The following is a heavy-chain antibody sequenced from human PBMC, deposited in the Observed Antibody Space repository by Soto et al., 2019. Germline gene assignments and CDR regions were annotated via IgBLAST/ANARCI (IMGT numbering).Heavy chain of an antibody. Sequence: EVQLVESGGGLVQPGGSLRLSCAASGFTVSSNYMSWVRQAPGKGLEWVSVIFTGGSTYYADSVKGRFTISRHSSKNTAYLQMNSLRAEDTAVYYCARDRYSSGWLDAFDIWGQGTMVTVSS. V-gene: IGHV3-53*04. CDR1: GFTVSSNY. D-gene: IGHD6-19*01. CDR3: ARDRYSSGWLDAFDI. CDR2: IFTGGST. J-gene: IGHJ3*02.